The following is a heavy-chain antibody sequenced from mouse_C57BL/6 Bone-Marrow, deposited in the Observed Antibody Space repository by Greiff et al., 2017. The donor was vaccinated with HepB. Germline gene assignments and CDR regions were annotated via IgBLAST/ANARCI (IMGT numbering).Heavy chain of an antibody. D-gene: IGHD2-4*01. CDR2: INPGSGGT. J-gene: IGHJ3*01. CDR1: GYAFTNYL. Sequence: QVQLKQSGAELVRPGTSVKVSCKASGYAFTNYLIEWVKQRPGQGLEWIGVINPGSGGTNYNEKFKGKATLTADKSSSTAYMQLSSLTSEDSAVYFCARHGVYDYERFAYWGQGTLVTVSA. CDR3: ARHGVYDYERFAY. V-gene: IGHV1-54*01.